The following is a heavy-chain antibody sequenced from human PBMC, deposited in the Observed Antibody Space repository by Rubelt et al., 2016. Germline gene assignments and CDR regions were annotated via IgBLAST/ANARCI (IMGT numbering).Heavy chain of an antibody. CDR2: ISDSGTTI. CDR3: AKGELRSNYNYYAKDV. V-gene: IGHV3-48*03. CDR1: GFNFSGYE. Sequence: GGSLRLSCAASGFNFSGYEMNWVRQAPGKGLEWVSYISDSGTTIYYGESVKGRFTIPRANSKNTLYLQMNSLRAEDTALYYCAKGELRSNYNYYAKDVWGQGTTVTDS. J-gene: IGHJ6*02. D-gene: IGHD3-3*01.